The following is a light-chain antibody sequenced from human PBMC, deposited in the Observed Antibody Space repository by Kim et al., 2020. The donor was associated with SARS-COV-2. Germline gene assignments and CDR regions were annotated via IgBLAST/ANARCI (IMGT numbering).Light chain of an antibody. Sequence: YLNWYRQKSGEAPKLLIYSASTLRSGVPSRFSGSGFGTEFTLTISDLQPEDFATYFCQHSYTYGYTFGQGTKLEI. J-gene: IGKJ2*01. CDR2: SAS. CDR1: Y. V-gene: IGKV1-39*01. CDR3: QHSYTYGYT.